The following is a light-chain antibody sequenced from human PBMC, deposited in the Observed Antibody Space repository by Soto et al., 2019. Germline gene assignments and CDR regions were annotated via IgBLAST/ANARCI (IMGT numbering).Light chain of an antibody. CDR2: EVS. Sequence: QSALTQPASVSGSPGQSITISCTGTSSDVGGYNYVSWYQQHPGKAPKLMIYEVSNRPSGVSNRFSGSKSGNTASLTVSGLQAEDEAGYFCSSYTSDSLYVFGTGTKVTVL. J-gene: IGLJ1*01. CDR3: SSYTSDSLYV. CDR1: SSDVGGYNY. V-gene: IGLV2-14*01.